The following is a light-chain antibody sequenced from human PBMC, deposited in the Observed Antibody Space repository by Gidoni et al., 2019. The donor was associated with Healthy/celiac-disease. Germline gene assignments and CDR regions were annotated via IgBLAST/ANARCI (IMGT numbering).Light chain of an antibody. Sequence: ELVLTQSLATLSLSAGERATLSCRASQSVSSYLAWYQQKPGQAPRLLIYDASNRATGIPARFSGSGSGTDFTLTISSLEPEDFAVYYCQQRSNWPPSFGGGTKVEIK. CDR1: QSVSSY. V-gene: IGKV3-11*01. J-gene: IGKJ4*01. CDR3: QQRSNWPPS. CDR2: DAS.